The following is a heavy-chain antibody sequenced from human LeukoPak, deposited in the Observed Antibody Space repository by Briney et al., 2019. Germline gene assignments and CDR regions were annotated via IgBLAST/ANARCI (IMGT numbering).Heavy chain of an antibody. CDR2: IKQDGSEK. CDR3: ARLNQEGSSYYGMDV. V-gene: IGHV3-7*01. CDR1: GFTFSSYW. J-gene: IGHJ6*02. Sequence: QAGGSLRLSCAASGFTFSSYWMSWVRQAPGKGLEWVANIKQDGSEKYYVDSVKGRFTISRDNAKNSLYLQMNSLRAEDTAVYYCARLNQEGSSYYGMDVWGQGTTVTVSS.